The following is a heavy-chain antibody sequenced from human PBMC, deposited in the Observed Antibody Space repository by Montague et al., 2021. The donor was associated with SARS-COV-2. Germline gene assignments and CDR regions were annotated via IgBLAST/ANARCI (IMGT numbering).Heavy chain of an antibody. Sequence: CAISGDSVSSNSAAWNWIRQSPSRGLEWLASTYYRSKWYNDSAPSVSGRATVKPDTSRNQFSLHLDSVTPEDTALYFCARKMDSSFDVWGKGTMVIVSS. CDR3: ARKMDSSFDV. J-gene: IGHJ3*01. CDR2: TYYRSKWYN. CDR1: GDSVSSNSAA. D-gene: IGHD2-2*03. V-gene: IGHV6-1*01.